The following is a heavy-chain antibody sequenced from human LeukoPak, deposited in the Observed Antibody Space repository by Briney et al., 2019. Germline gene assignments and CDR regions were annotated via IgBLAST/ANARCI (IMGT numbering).Heavy chain of an antibody. CDR3: AKGSSSGRPYFFDY. Sequence: PGVSLRLSCAASGFTFSSYAMGWVRQAPGKGREWFSAISGNSGSDTYYAGAVKGRFTISRDNSKTTLYLEMNSLRAEDTAVYYCAKGSSSGRPYFFDYWGQGSLVAVSS. CDR2: ISGNSGSDT. J-gene: IGHJ4*02. D-gene: IGHD3-10*01. CDR1: GFTFSSYA. V-gene: IGHV3-23*01.